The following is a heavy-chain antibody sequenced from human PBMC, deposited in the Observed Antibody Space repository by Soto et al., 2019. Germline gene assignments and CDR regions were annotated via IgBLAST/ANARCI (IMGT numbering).Heavy chain of an antibody. D-gene: IGHD3-22*01. CDR1: GFTFDDYG. CDR3: ARDDYYDSSGRAFDY. Sequence: EVQLVESGGGVVRPGGSLRLSCAASGFTFDDYGMSWVRQAPGKGLEWVSDIHWNGGSTGYADSVKGRFTISRDNAKNSLYLQMNSLRAEDTALYYCARDDYYDSSGRAFDYWGQGTLVTVSS. J-gene: IGHJ4*02. CDR2: IHWNGGST. V-gene: IGHV3-20*04.